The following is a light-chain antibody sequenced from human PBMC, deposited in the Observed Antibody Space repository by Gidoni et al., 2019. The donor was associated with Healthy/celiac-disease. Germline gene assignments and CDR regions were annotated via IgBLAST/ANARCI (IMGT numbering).Light chain of an antibody. CDR2: RDN. J-gene: IGLJ2*01. CDR3: QVWDSTTE. CDR1: NIGSKN. Sequence: SYDLTQPLSVSVALGQTARISCGANNIGSKNVHWYQQKPGQAPVLVIYRDNNRPSGIPERFSGSNSGNTATLTISRAQAGDEADYYCQVWDSTTEFGGGTKLTVL. V-gene: IGLV3-9*01.